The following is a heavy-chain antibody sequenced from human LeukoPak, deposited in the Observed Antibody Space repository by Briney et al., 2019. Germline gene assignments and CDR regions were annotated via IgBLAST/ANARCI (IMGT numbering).Heavy chain of an antibody. J-gene: IGHJ4*02. D-gene: IGHD6-13*01. Sequence: SETLSLTCAVSGGSFSGYYWSWIRQPPGKGLEWIGEINHSGSTNYNPSLKSRVTISVDTSKNQFSLKLSSVTAADTAVYYCARTSAYSSRAEYYFDYWGQGTLVTVSS. V-gene: IGHV4-34*01. CDR1: GGSFSGYY. CDR2: INHSGST. CDR3: ARTSAYSSRAEYYFDY.